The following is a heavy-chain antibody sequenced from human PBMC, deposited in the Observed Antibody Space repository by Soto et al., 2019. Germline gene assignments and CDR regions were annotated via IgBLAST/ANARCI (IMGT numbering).Heavy chain of an antibody. CDR1: GFTFSTYW. CDR3: ARGAGTTPPYYYYGIDV. J-gene: IGHJ6*02. CDR2: IKQDGSEK. V-gene: IGHV3-7*05. D-gene: IGHD1-7*01. Sequence: GSLRLSCAASGFTFSTYWMSWVRQAPGKGLEWVANIKQDGSEKYYVDSVKGRFTISRDNAKNSLYLQMNRLIAEDTAVYYCARGAGTTPPYYYYGIDVWGQGTTVTVSS.